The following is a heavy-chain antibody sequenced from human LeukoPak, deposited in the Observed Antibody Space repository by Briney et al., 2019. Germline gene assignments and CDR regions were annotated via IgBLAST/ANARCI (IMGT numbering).Heavy chain of an antibody. CDR2: MNPNSGNT. CDR3: ARYLGGSSNYYYYYYMDV. J-gene: IGHJ6*03. CDR1: GYTFTSYD. V-gene: IGHV1-8*01. D-gene: IGHD6-6*01. Sequence: RASVTVSCKASGYTFTSYDINWVRQATGRGLEWMGWMNPNSGNTGYAQKFQGRVTMTRNTSISTAYMELSSLRSEDTAVYYCARYLGGSSNYYYYYYMDVWGKGTTVTVSS.